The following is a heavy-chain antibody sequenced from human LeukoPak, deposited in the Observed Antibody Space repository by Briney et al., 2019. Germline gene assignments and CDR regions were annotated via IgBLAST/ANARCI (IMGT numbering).Heavy chain of an antibody. CDR1: GFTFNNYG. CDR3: ARDQSIAGPTTADY. D-gene: IGHD1-26*01. Sequence: GGSLRLSCVASGFTFNNYGIHWVRQAPGKGLEWVAVISYDGSHKYYAESVKGRFTISRDNSKNSLYLQMNSLRAEDTAVYYCARDQSIAGPTTADYCGQGTLVTVSS. V-gene: IGHV3-30*03. CDR2: ISYDGSHK. J-gene: IGHJ4*02.